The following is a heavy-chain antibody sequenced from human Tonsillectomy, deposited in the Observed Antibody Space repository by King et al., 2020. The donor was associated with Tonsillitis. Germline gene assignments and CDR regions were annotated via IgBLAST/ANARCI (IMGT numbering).Heavy chain of an antibody. CDR1: GFTFSSYD. V-gene: IGHV3-13*01. D-gene: IGHD3-16*01. Sequence: VQLVESGGGLVQPGGSLRLSCAASGFTFSSYDMHWVRQATGKGLEWVSAIGTAGDTYYPGSVKGRFTITRENAKNTLYLQMNSRRAGDTAVYYCARDWGGGGIDYWGQGTLVTVSS. CDR2: IGTAGDT. J-gene: IGHJ4*02. CDR3: ARDWGGGGIDY.